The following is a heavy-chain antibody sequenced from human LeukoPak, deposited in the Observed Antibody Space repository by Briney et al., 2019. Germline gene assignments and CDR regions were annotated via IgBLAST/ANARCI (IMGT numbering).Heavy chain of an antibody. D-gene: IGHD6-19*01. Sequence: PGGSLRLSCAASGFTFSSYSMNWVRQAPGKGLEWVSSISSSSSYIYYADSVKGRFTISRDNSKNTLYLQMNSLRAEDTAVYYCAKDGSDSSGWCGNWYFDLWGRGTLVTVSS. V-gene: IGHV3-21*04. J-gene: IGHJ2*01. CDR1: GFTFSSYS. CDR2: ISSSSSYI. CDR3: AKDGSDSSGWCGNWYFDL.